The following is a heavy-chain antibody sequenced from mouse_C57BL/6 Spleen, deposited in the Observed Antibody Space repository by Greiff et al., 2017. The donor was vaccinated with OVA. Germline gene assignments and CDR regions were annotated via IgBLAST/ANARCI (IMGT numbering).Heavy chain of an antibody. CDR1: GFTFSDYG. Sequence: EVMLVESGGGLVKPGGSLKLSCAASGFTFSDYGMHWVRQAPEKGLEWVAYISSGSSTIYYADTVKGRFTISRDNAKNTLFLQMTSLRSEDTAMDYCARPSSHEEAMDYWGQGTSVTVSS. CDR2: ISSGSSTI. D-gene: IGHD6-1*01. CDR3: ARPSSHEEAMDY. V-gene: IGHV5-17*01. J-gene: IGHJ4*01.